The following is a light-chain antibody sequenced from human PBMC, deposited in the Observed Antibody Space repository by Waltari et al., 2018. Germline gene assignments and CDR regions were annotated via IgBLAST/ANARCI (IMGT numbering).Light chain of an antibody. J-gene: IGKJ5*01. CDR2: DAS. CDR3: QQNNNTPPVT. Sequence: EIVLTQSPAALSLSPGESATRTCRASQSDNSDLAWYQQTPNPAPRLLFYDASNRANGTPATFTGSGAGTEFTFTFSTLETDDSADYYCQQNNNTPPVTFSQETRL. V-gene: IGKV3-11*01. CDR1: QSDNSD.